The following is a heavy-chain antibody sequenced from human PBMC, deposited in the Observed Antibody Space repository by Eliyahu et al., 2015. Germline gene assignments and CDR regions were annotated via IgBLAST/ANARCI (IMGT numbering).Heavy chain of an antibody. CDR3: ASGGSYLDY. J-gene: IGHJ4*02. D-gene: IGHD1-26*01. CDR2: LNPKNGNT. V-gene: IGHV1-8*01. CDR1: GYTFTTSD. Sequence: QVQLVQSGAEVKKPGASVKVSCXASGYTFTTSDINWVRQASGQGLEWMGWLNPKNGNTGYAQKFQGRVTMSSYTSTSTAYLELSDLRSDDTAVYYCASGGSYLDYWGQGTQVIVSS.